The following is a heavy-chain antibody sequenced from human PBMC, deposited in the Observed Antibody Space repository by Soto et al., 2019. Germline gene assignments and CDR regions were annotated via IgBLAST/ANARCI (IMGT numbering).Heavy chain of an antibody. CDR1: GGTFSSYT. J-gene: IGHJ5*02. CDR2: IIPILGIA. V-gene: IGHV1-69*04. D-gene: IGHD3-10*01. Sequence: SVKVSCKASGGTFSSYTISWVRQAPGQGLEWMGRIIPILGIANYAQKFQGRVTITADKSTSTAYMELSSLRSEDTAVYYCARDRITMVRGVTTNWFDPWGQGTLVTVSS. CDR3: ARDRITMVRGVTTNWFDP.